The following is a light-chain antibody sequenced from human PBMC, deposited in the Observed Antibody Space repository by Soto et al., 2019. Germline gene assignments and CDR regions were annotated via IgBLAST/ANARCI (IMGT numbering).Light chain of an antibody. CDR1: SSDVGGYNY. J-gene: IGLJ1*01. V-gene: IGLV2-14*01. CDR2: EVS. CDR3: SSYTSSSTPYV. Sequence: QSVLTQPASVSGSPGQSINISCNGTSSDVGGYNYVSWYQQHPGKAPKLMIYEVSNRPSGVSNRFSGSKSGNTASLTISGLQAEDEADYYCSSYTSSSTPYVFGTGTKLTVL.